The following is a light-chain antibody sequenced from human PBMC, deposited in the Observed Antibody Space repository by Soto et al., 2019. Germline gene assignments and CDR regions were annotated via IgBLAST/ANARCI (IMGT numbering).Light chain of an antibody. CDR1: ERISHS. J-gene: IGKJ5*01. V-gene: IGKV3-11*01. Sequence: DIVLTQSPATLALSPGNRVTLSCRANERISHSLAWYQQKPGQAPRSLIYDASFRATGIPERFSGSGSGTDFTLSISSLEPEDFAVYYCQRSQQRSSWPPIAFGQGTRVEIK. CDR3: QRSQQRSSWPPIA. CDR2: DAS.